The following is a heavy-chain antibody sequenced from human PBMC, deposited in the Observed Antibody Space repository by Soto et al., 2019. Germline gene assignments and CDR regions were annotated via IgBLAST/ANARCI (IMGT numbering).Heavy chain of an antibody. Sequence: TLSLTCTVSGGSISSGGYYWSWLRQHPGKGLEWIVYLYSSGSSYYNPSHKSRVTISVETSKTQYTVMLSSGSAAEAAVYYCTSAGDICGYAVDYWGQGTLVTVSS. D-gene: IGHD5-18*01. CDR1: GGSISSGGYY. CDR3: TSAGDICGYAVDY. CDR2: LYSSGSS. J-gene: IGHJ4*02. V-gene: IGHV4-31*03.